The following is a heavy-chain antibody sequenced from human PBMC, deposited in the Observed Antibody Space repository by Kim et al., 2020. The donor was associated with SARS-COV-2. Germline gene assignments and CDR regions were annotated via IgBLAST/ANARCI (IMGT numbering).Heavy chain of an antibody. J-gene: IGHJ6*02. V-gene: IGHV5-10-1*01. CDR2: IDPSDSYT. D-gene: IGHD1-26*01. CDR1: GYSFTSYW. CDR3: ASNLGATAEYYYYGMDV. Sequence: GESLKISCKGSGYSFTSYWISWVRQMPGKGLEWMGRIDPSDSYTNYSPSFQGHVTISADKSISTAYLQWSSLKASDTAMYYCASNLGATAEYYYYGMDVWGQGTTVTVSS.